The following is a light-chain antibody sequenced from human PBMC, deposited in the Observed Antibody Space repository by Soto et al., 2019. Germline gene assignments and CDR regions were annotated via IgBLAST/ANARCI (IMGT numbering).Light chain of an antibody. CDR3: QQYGSSQT. Sequence: VLTQSPGTLSLSPGERATLSCRASQSVSSSYLAWYQQKPGQAPRLLIYGASSRATGIPDRFSGSGSGTDFTLTISRLEPEDFAVYYCQQYGSSQTFGQGTKVDIK. CDR2: GAS. J-gene: IGKJ1*01. V-gene: IGKV3-20*01. CDR1: QSVSSSY.